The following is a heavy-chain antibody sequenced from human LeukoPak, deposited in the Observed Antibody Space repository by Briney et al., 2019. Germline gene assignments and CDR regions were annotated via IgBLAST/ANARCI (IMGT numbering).Heavy chain of an antibody. J-gene: IGHJ4*02. CDR3: ASALGGQGGH. CDR1: GFTFSSYW. Sequence: PGGSLRLSCAASGFTFSSYWMHWVRQAPRKGLVWVSRMSSDWSGTTYADSEKGRFTIFRENAKNTLFLQMNSLRADDTAVYYCASALGGQGGHWGQGTLVTVSS. D-gene: IGHD1-26*01. V-gene: IGHV3-74*01. CDR2: MSSDWSGT.